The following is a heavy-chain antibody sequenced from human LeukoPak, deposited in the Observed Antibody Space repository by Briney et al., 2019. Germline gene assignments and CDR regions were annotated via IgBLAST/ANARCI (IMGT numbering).Heavy chain of an antibody. D-gene: IGHD5-18*01. Sequence: GGSLRLSCAASGFTFSSYAMSWVRQAPGKGLEWVSAISGSGGSTYYADSVKGRFTISRDNSKNTLYLQMNSLRAEDTAVYYCAKSDTAMAVWGYYFDYWGQGTLVTVSS. J-gene: IGHJ4*02. V-gene: IGHV3-23*01. CDR1: GFTFSSYA. CDR3: AKSDTAMAVWGYYFDY. CDR2: ISGSGGST.